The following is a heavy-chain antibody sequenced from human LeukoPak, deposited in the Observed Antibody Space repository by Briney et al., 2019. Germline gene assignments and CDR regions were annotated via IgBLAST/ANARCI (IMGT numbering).Heavy chain of an antibody. J-gene: IGHJ6*03. D-gene: IGHD6-19*01. Sequence: GGSLRLSCAASGFTFSSYWMHWVRQAPGKGLVWVSRISSDGSSTTYADSVKGRFTISRDNAKNSLYLQMNSLRAEDTAVYYCARDMVSSSGWEYYYYYYMDVWGKGTTVTISS. CDR1: GFTFSSYW. CDR2: ISSDGSST. V-gene: IGHV3-74*01. CDR3: ARDMVSSSGWEYYYYYYMDV.